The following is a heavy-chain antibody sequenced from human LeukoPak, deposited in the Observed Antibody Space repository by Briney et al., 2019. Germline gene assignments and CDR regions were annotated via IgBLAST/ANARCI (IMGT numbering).Heavy chain of an antibody. Sequence: PSETLSPTCAVYGASFSGYYWSWIRQPPGKGLEWIGEINHSGSTNYNPSLKSRVTISVDTSKNQFSLKLSSVTAADTAVYYCARGLGNFPPGGYWGQGTLVTVSS. CDR1: GASFSGYY. J-gene: IGHJ4*02. D-gene: IGHD2/OR15-2a*01. CDR2: INHSGST. CDR3: ARGLGNFPPGGY. V-gene: IGHV4-34*01.